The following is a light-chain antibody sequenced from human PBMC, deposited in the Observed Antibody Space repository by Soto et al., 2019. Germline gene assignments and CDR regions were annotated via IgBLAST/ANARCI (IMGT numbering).Light chain of an antibody. V-gene: IGLV2-14*03. CDR1: SSHIGAYSR. CDR2: DVT. J-gene: IGLJ1*01. CDR3: TSITSSSTHD. Sequence: PASVSRTPGESIPFSCPGTSSHIGAYSRVSWYQRHPGKAPKLIIYDVTSRPSGVSNRFSGSKSGNTASLTISGLQADDEADYYCTSITSSSTHDFESGTKVT.